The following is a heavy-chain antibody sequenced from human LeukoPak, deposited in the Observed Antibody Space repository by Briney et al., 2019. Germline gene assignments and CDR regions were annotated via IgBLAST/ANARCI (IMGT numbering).Heavy chain of an antibody. V-gene: IGHV1-18*01. CDR3: ARGGEYYDILTGKNQFDY. Sequence: ASVKVSCKASGYTFTSYGISWVRQAPGQGLEWMGWISAYNGSTNYAQKLQGRVTMTTDTSTSTAYMELRSLRSDDTPVYYCARGGEYYDILTGKNQFDYWGQGTLVTVSS. D-gene: IGHD3-9*01. CDR2: ISAYNGST. J-gene: IGHJ4*02. CDR1: GYTFTSYG.